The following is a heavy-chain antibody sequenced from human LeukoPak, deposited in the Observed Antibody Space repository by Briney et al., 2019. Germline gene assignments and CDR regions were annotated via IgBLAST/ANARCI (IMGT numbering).Heavy chain of an antibody. Sequence: GGSLRLSCAASGFTFSGSAMHWVRQASGKGLEWVGRIRSKANSYATAYAASVKGRFTISRDDSKNTAYLQMNSLKTEDTAVYYCTSRPAGDAFDIWGQGTMVTVSS. CDR1: GFTFSGSA. V-gene: IGHV3-73*01. D-gene: IGHD6-19*01. CDR3: TSRPAGDAFDI. CDR2: IRSKANSYAT. J-gene: IGHJ3*02.